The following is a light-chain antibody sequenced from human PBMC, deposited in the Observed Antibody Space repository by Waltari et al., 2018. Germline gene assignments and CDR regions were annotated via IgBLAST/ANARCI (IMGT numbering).Light chain of an antibody. CDR2: GAS. CDR1: QSVSKY. CDR3: QQYVSLPAT. Sequence: EIVLTQSPGTLSLSPGDRAIISCRARQSVSKYLAWYQQKPGQAPRLLIYGASSRATGIPDRFSGSGSGTDFSLTISRLEPEDFAVYYCQQYVSLPATFGQGTKVE. V-gene: IGKV3-20*01. J-gene: IGKJ1*01.